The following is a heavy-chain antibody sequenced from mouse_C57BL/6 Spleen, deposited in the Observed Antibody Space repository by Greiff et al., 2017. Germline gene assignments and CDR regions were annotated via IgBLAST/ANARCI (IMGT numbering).Heavy chain of an antibody. CDR2: IDPETGGT. Sequence: QVQLQQSGAELVRPGASVTLSCKASGYTFTDYEMHWVKQTPVHGLEWIGAIDPETGGTAYNQKFKGKAILTADKSSSTAYMELRSLTSEDSAVYYCTRNYFNFDYWGQGTTLTVSS. CDR3: TRNYFNFDY. CDR1: GYTFTDYE. V-gene: IGHV1-15*01. D-gene: IGHD1-1*01. J-gene: IGHJ2*01.